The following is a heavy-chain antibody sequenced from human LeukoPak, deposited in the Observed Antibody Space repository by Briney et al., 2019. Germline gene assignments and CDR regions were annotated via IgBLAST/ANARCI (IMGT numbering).Heavy chain of an antibody. J-gene: IGHJ1*01. CDR2: IRFTGSYI. D-gene: IGHD2-21*02. CDR1: GFTFISYS. V-gene: IGHV3-21*01. CDR3: TSWGDTTAEYFQR. Sequence: GGSLRLSCAASGFTFISYSVNWVRQAPGGGLEWVSSIRFTGSYIHYADAVQGRFTISRDDAKNLLSLQMISLRVEDTAVYYCTSWGDTTAEYFQRWGQGTLVTVSS.